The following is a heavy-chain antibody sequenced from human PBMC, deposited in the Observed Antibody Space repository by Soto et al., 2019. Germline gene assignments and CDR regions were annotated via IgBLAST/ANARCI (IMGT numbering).Heavy chain of an antibody. V-gene: IGHV3-15*07. CDR3: TTDSGGLRSIFDFDY. Sequence: PGGSLRLACAASGFTFSNAWMNWVRQAPGKGLEWVGRIKSKTDGGTTDYAAPVKGRFTISRDDSKNTLYLQMNSLKTEDTAVYYCTTDSGGLRSIFDFDYWGQGTLVTVSS. CDR1: GFTFSNAW. D-gene: IGHD5-12*01. CDR2: IKSKTDGGTT. J-gene: IGHJ4*02.